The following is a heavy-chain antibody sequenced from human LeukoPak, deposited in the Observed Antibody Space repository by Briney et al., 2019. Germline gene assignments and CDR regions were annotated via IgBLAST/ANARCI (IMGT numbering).Heavy chain of an antibody. CDR3: TRVRLGAATRYFDY. CDR1: GFTFSNAW. CDR2: IKSKTDGGTT. J-gene: IGHJ4*02. V-gene: IGHV3-15*01. D-gene: IGHD1-26*01. Sequence: GGSLRLSCAASGFTFSNAWMSWVRQAPGKGLEWVGRIKSKTDGGTTDYAAPVKGRSTISRDDSKDSLYLQMNSLRSEDTALYYCTRVRLGAATRYFDYWGQGTLVTVSS.